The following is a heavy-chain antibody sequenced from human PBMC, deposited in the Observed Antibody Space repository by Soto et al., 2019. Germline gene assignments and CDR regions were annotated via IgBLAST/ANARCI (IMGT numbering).Heavy chain of an antibody. CDR3: ARDPSNSWYRGDDVDV. Sequence: EVQLVESGGGLVQPGGSLRLSCAASGFTFSSYWMTWVRQAPGKGLEGVANIQQDGTQKYYVDSVKGRFTISRDNAKNSLYLQLSSLRAEDTAVYYCARDPSNSWYRGDDVDVWGQGTMVTVSS. V-gene: IGHV3-7*01. CDR2: IQQDGTQK. CDR1: GFTFSSYW. D-gene: IGHD1-1*01. J-gene: IGHJ6*02.